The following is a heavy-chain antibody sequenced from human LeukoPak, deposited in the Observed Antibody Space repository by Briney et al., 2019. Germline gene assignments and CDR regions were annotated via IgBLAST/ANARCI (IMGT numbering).Heavy chain of an antibody. CDR1: GITFSSYA. CDR3: AKGYCSGGSCWDYFDY. J-gene: IGHJ4*02. V-gene: IGHV3-23*01. Sequence: PGGSLRLSCAASGITFSSYAMSWVRQAPGKGLEWVSGISDSGGSTYYADSVKGRFTISRDNSENTLCLQVNSLRAEDTAVYYCAKGYCSGGSCWDYFDYWGQGTLVTVSS. CDR2: ISDSGGST. D-gene: IGHD2-15*01.